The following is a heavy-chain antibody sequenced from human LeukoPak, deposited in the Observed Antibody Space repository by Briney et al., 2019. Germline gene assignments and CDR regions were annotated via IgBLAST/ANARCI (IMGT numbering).Heavy chain of an antibody. Sequence: SQTLSLTCAISGDSVSSNSAAWNWIRQSPSRGLEWLGRTYYRSKWYNDYAVSVKSRITINPDTSKNQFSLQLNSVTPEDTTVYYCAREGLDTAMVWVSFLGYWGQGTLVTVSS. J-gene: IGHJ4*02. CDR2: TYYRSKWYN. CDR1: GDSVSSNSAA. V-gene: IGHV6-1*01. CDR3: AREGLDTAMVWVSFLGY. D-gene: IGHD5-18*01.